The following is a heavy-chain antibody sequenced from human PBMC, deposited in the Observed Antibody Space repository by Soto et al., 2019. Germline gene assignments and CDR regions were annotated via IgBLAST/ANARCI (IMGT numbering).Heavy chain of an antibody. CDR1: GYTFTSYY. CDR2: IKPSGGST. V-gene: IGHV1-46*01. Sequence: ASVKVSCKASGYTFTSYYMHWVGQAPGQGLEWMGIIKPSGGSTSYAQKFQGRVTMTRDTSTSTVYMELSSLRAEDTAVYYCARPFRIHLFDYWGQGTLVTVSS. D-gene: IGHD5-18*01. CDR3: ARPFRIHLFDY. J-gene: IGHJ4*02.